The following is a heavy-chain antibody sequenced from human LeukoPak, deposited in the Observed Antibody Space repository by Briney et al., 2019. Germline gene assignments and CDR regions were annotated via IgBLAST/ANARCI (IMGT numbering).Heavy chain of an antibody. CDR2: ITSNGHSA. V-gene: IGHV3-64*01. CDR1: GFTFSLYA. D-gene: IGHD2/OR15-2a*01. J-gene: IGHJ4*02. Sequence: GGSLRLSCAASGFTFSLYAMHWVRLAPGKGLEYISAITSNGHSAYYANSVEGRFTISRDNSKNTLYLQMGSLRAEDMAVYYCARGRLASTTSTTYDYWGQGTLVTVSS. CDR3: ARGRLASTTSTTYDY.